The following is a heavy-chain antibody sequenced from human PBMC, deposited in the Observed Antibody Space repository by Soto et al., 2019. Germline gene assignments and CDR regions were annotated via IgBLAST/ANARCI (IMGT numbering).Heavy chain of an antibody. Sequence: ESLKISCQVSGYTFTSYWITWVRQMPGKGLEWMGRIDPSNSFTDYNPSFEGHVTLSADMSVSTAYLQWSGLKASDTAVYYCARQTGLGPIPFDYWGQGTPVTVSS. V-gene: IGHV5-10-1*01. CDR1: GYTFTSYW. CDR2: IDPSNSFT. J-gene: IGHJ4*02. CDR3: ARQTGLGPIPFDY.